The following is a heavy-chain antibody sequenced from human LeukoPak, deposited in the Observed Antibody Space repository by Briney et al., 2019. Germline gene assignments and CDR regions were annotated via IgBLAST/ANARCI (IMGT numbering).Heavy chain of an antibody. V-gene: IGHV5-51*01. CDR1: GYSFSNYW. J-gene: IGHJ4*02. Sequence: GESPKISFNCSGYSFSNYWSCWVRQMPVKGLEFVEINYPGDSDTRYSPSFQGHVTISADKSISTAYLQWSSLKASDTAMYYCARGYGDSRSYFDYWGQGTLVTVSS. D-gene: IGHD4-17*01. CDR3: ARGYGDSRSYFDY. CDR2: NYPGDSDT.